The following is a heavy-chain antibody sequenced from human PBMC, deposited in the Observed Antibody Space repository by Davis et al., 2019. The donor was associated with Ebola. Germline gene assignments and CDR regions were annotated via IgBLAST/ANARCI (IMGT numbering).Heavy chain of an antibody. V-gene: IGHV3-74*01. CDR2: INTDGSFT. D-gene: IGHD2-15*01. Sequence: PGGSLRLSCAASGFTFSSYWMHWVRQTPGKGLVWVSRINTDGSFTDYADSVKGRFTISRDNARNTVSLQMNSLRAEDTAVFYCVRGGSATAYWGQGTPVTVSS. J-gene: IGHJ1*01. CDR1: GFTFSSYW. CDR3: VRGGSATAY.